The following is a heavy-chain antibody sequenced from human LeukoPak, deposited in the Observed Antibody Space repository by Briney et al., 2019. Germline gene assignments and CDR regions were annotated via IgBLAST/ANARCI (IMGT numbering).Heavy chain of an antibody. J-gene: IGHJ4*02. V-gene: IGHV4-34*01. CDR3: ARGYSSSWYRSPFDY. CDR1: GFTFSSYW. Sequence: GSLRLSCAASGFTFSSYWMSWVRQAPGKGLEWIGEINHSGGTNYNPSLKSRVTISVDTSKNQFSLKLSSVTAADTAVYYCARGYSSSWYRSPFDYWGQGTLVTVSS. D-gene: IGHD6-13*01. CDR2: INHSGGT.